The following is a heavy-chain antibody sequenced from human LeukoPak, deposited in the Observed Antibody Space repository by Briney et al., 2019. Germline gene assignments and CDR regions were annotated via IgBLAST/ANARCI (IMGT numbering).Heavy chain of an antibody. V-gene: IGHV3-30*02. CDR1: GFTFSSYG. Sequence: GGSLRLSCAASGFTFSSYGMHWVRQAPGKGLEWVAFIRYDGSNKYYAYSVKGRFTISRDNSKNTLYLQMNSLRAEDTAVYYCAKEAHIVVVPAALDIWGQGTMVTVSS. D-gene: IGHD2-2*01. J-gene: IGHJ3*02. CDR3: AKEAHIVVVPAALDI. CDR2: IRYDGSNK.